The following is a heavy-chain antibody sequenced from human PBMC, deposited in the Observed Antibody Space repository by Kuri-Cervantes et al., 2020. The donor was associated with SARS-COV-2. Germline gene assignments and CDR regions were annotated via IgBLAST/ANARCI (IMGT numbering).Heavy chain of an antibody. J-gene: IGHJ4*02. D-gene: IGHD6-6*01. CDR3: ARGMGRYSSSFDY. CDR2: IGTAGDT. V-gene: IGHV3-13*01. Sequence: GESLKISCAASGFTFSSYDMHWVRQATGKDLEWVSAIGTAGDTYYPGSVKGQFTISRENAKNSLYLQMNSLRAEDTAVYYCARGMGRYSSSFDYWGQGTLVTVSS. CDR1: GFTFSSYD.